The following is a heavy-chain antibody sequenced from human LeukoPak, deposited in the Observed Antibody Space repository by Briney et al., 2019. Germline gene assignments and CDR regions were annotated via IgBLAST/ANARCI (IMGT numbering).Heavy chain of an antibody. CDR2: IKQDGSEQ. CDR1: GFTFSSYW. J-gene: IGHJ4*02. D-gene: IGHD1-7*01. CDR3: VKRATGSTKSVDY. Sequence: SGGSLRLSCAASGFTFSSYWMTWVRQAPGKGLEWVANIKQDGSEQYYVDSVKGRFTISRDNAKNSLYLQMNSLRAEDTAVYYCVKRATGSTKSVDYWGQGTLVTVSS. V-gene: IGHV3-7*01.